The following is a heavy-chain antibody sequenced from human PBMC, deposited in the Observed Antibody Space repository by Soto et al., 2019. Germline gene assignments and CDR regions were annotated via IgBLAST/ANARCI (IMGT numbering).Heavy chain of an antibody. D-gene: IGHD3-22*01. V-gene: IGHV5-51*01. CDR1: GYSFAFYW. J-gene: IGHJ3*02. CDR2: MYPDDSDI. CDR3: ATAYVYDFENSNYYRDAFDI. Sequence: PVESLKVSCKSSGYSFAFYWVGLVRQMPGKGLEWMAIMYPDDSDIRYSPSFEAHVTISADKSTSTAFLQWSSLKASDTAMYYCATAYVYDFENSNYYRDAFDIWGQATLVTVSS.